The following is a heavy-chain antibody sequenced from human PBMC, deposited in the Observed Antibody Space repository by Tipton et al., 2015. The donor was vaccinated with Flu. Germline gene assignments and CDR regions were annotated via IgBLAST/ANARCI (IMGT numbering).Heavy chain of an antibody. V-gene: IGHV1-18*01. CDR3: ARDPKYKQWLVRFDY. Sequence: QLVQSGAEVKKPGASVKVSCKASGYTFTSYGISWVRQAPGQGLEWMGWISAYNGNTNYAQKLQGRVTMTTDTSTSTAYMELRSLRSDDAAVYYCARDPKYKQWLVRFDYWGQGTLVTVSS. CDR2: ISAYNGNT. D-gene: IGHD6-19*01. CDR1: GYTFTSYG. J-gene: IGHJ4*02.